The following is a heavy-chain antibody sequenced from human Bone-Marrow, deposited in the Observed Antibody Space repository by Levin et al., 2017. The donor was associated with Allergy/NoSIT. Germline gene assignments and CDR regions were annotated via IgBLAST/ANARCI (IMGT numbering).Heavy chain of an antibody. CDR2: IYHRGRT. D-gene: IGHD3-3*01. CDR1: GASISSGGYS. V-gene: IGHV4-30-2*01. J-gene: IGHJ5*02. Sequence: SETLSLTCTVSGASISSGGYSWSWIRQAPGKGLEWIGYIYHRGRTNYNPSLESRVTISIDRSANQFSLKLTSMSAAATAVYYCARLTDGKGYYFFGWFDLWGQGALVTVSS. CDR3: ARLTDGKGYYFFGWFDL.